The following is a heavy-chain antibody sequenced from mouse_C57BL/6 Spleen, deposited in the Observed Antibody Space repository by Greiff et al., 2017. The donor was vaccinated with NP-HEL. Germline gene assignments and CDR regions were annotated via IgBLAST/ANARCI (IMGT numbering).Heavy chain of an antibody. V-gene: IGHV5-16*01. J-gene: IGHJ2*01. CDR1: GFTFSDYY. D-gene: IGHD2-4*01. CDR2: INYDGSST. CDR3: ARGGGLRRYFDY. Sequence: DVKLVESEGGLVQPGSSMKLSCTASGFTFSDYYMAWVRQVPEKGLEWVANINYDGSSTYYLDSLKSRFIISRDNAKNILYLQMCSLKSEDTATYYCARGGGLRRYFDYWGQGTTLTVSS.